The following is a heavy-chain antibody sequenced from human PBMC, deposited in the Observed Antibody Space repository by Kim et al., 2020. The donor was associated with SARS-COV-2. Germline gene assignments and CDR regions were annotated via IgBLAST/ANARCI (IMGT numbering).Heavy chain of an antibody. CDR1: GFTFSSYW. CDR2: INSDGSST. CDR3: ARDGMGPIAAAVPFDY. V-gene: IGHV3-74*01. D-gene: IGHD6-13*01. Sequence: GGSLRLSCAASGFTFSSYWMHWVRQAPGKGLVWVSRINSDGSSTSYADSVKGRFTISRDNAKNTLYLQMNSLRAEDTAVYYCARDGMGPIAAAVPFDYWGQGTLVTVSS. J-gene: IGHJ4*02.